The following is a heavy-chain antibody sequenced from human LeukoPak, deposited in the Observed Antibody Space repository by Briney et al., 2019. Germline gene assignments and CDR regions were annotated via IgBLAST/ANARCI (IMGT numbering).Heavy chain of an antibody. CDR1: GFTFSSYA. D-gene: IGHD5-12*01. Sequence: PGGSRRLSCAASGFTFSSYAMSWVRQAPGKGLEWVSAISGSGGSTYYADSVKGRFTISRDNSQNTLYLQMNSPRAEDTAVYYCAKIYYGGYAFDYWGQGTLVTVSS. CDR3: AKIYYGGYAFDY. CDR2: ISGSGGST. J-gene: IGHJ4*02. V-gene: IGHV3-23*01.